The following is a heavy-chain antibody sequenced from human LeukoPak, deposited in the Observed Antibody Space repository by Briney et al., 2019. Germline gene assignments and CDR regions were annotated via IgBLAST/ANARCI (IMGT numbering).Heavy chain of an antibody. J-gene: IGHJ4*02. V-gene: IGHV3-74*01. CDR1: GFTFSSYW. CDR3: ARGEYGSGSYHTDY. CDR2: INSDGSST. Sequence: TGGSLRLSCAASGFTFSSYWMHWVRQAPGKGLVWVSRINSDGSSTVYADSVKGRFTISRDNANNTLYLQMNSLRAEDTAVYYCARGEYGSGSYHTDYWGQGTLVTVSS. D-gene: IGHD3-10*01.